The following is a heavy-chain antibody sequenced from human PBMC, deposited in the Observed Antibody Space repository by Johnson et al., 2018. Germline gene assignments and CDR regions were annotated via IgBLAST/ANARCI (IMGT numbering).Heavy chain of an antibody. V-gene: IGHV4-34*01. CDR2: INHSGST. D-gene: IGHD2-2*02. J-gene: IGHJ3*02. CDR1: GGSFSGYY. CDR3: ARGTLKRYQLLYAGSGAFDI. Sequence: QVQLQQWGAGLLKXSETXSLXCAVYGGSFSGYYWSWIRQPPGKGLEWIGEINHSGSTNYNPSLKSRVTQSVDTSKNQFSLKLSSVTAADTAVYYCARGTLKRYQLLYAGSGAFDIWGQGTMVTVSS.